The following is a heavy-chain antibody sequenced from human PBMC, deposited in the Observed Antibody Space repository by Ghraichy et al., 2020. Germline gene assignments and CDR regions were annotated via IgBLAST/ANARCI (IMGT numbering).Heavy chain of an antibody. D-gene: IGHD1-26*01. J-gene: IGHJ4*02. V-gene: IGHV3-48*03. CDR3: VSPIGY. CDR1: GFTFSNYE. CDR2: ISSNGNTI. Sequence: SCAASGFTFSNYEMNWVRQAPGKGLEWVSYISSNGNTIYYTDSVKGRFTISRDNAKNSLYLQMNSLRAEDSALYYCVSPIGYWGQGTLVTVSS.